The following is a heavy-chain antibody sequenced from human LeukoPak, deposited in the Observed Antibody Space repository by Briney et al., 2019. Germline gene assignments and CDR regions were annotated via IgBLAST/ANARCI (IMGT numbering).Heavy chain of an antibody. CDR1: GYTFTGYY. Sequence: ASVKVSCKASGYTFTGYYMHWVRQAPRQGLEWMGWISPNSGGTNYAQNFQGRVAMTRDKSINTAYMELSRLRSDDTAVYYCARDRAVATIGGVDYWGRGTLVTVSS. D-gene: IGHD5-12*01. J-gene: IGHJ4*02. CDR2: ISPNSGGT. CDR3: ARDRAVATIGGVDY. V-gene: IGHV1-2*02.